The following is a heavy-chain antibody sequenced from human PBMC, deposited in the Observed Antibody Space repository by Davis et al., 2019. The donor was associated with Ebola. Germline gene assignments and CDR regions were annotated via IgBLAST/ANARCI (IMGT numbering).Heavy chain of an antibody. V-gene: IGHV3-21*01. J-gene: IGHJ4*02. Sequence: GESLKISCAASGFTFSSYSMNWVRQAPGKGLEWVSSISSGSSYIYYADSVKGRFTISRDNAKNSLYLQMNSLRAEDTAVYYCAILPAALISLDYWGQGTLVTVSS. CDR2: ISSGSSYI. CDR1: GFTFSSYS. CDR3: AILPAALISLDY. D-gene: IGHD2-2*01.